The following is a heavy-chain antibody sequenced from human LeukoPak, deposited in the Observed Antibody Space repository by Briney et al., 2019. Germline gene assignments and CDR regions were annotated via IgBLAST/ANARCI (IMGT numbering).Heavy chain of an antibody. Sequence: PGGSLRLSCAASGFTFSSYAMSWVRQAPGKGLEWVSAISGSGGSTYYADSVKGRFTISRDDSKNTLYLQMNSLRAEDSAVYYCARASGSFDYWGQGTLVTVSS. V-gene: IGHV3-23*01. CDR2: ISGSGGST. CDR3: ARASGSFDY. J-gene: IGHJ4*02. CDR1: GFTFSSYA. D-gene: IGHD1-26*01.